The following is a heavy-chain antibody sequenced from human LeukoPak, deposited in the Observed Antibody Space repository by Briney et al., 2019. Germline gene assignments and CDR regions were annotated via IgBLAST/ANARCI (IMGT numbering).Heavy chain of an antibody. CDR1: GFTFSSYV. D-gene: IGHD6-19*01. CDR3: AKDRVAGRRPLLELGY. CDR2: ISGSDGST. Sequence: PGGSLRLSCAASGFTFSSYVMSWVRQAPGKGLEWVSAISGSDGSTWYADSVKGRFTISRDNSKNTLYLQMNSLRAEDTAVYYCAKDRVAGRRPLLELGYWGQGTLVTVSS. J-gene: IGHJ4*02. V-gene: IGHV3-23*01.